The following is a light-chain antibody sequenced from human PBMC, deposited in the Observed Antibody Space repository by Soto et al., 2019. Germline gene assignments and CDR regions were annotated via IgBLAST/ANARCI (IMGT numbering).Light chain of an antibody. CDR2: GAS. CDR1: QSVTSDY. Sequence: EIVLTQSPGTLSLSPGERATLSCRASQSVTSDYLAWYQQKPGQAPRLLIYGASRRATGIPDRFSGSGSGTEFSLTISRLEPEDFAVYYCHQYESTLTVGGGTKVDIK. V-gene: IGKV3-20*01. CDR3: HQYESTLT. J-gene: IGKJ4*01.